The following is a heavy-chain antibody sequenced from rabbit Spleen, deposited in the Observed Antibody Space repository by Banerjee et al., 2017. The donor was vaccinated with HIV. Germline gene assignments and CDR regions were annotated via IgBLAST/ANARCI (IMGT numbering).Heavy chain of an antibody. D-gene: IGHD6-1*01. V-gene: IGHV1S47*01. CDR3: GREFYGGYSYAGGFTL. CDR2: IYPDHGRT. J-gene: IGHJ4*01. CDR1: GVSLNDKD. Sequence: EQLEESGGGLVKPEGSLTLTCKASGVSLNDKDVMCWVRQAPGKGLEWIAFIYPDHGRTDYASWVNGRFTISLDNAHNTVFLQMTSLTAADTATYFCGREFYGGYSYAGGFTLWGQGTLVTVS.